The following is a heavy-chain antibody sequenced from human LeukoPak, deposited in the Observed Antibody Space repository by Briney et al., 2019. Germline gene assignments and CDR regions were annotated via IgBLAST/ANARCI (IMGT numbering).Heavy chain of an antibody. Sequence: GGSLRLSCAASGFTFSNYAMSWVRQAPGKGLEWVSTISGSGANTYYADSVKGRFTISRDNSKNTLYLQVNSLRAEDTAVYYCAKTSGYDSLRYYFDYWGQGTLVTVSS. CDR2: ISGSGANT. J-gene: IGHJ4*02. CDR1: GFTFSNYA. D-gene: IGHD5-12*01. V-gene: IGHV3-23*01. CDR3: AKTSGYDSLRYYFDY.